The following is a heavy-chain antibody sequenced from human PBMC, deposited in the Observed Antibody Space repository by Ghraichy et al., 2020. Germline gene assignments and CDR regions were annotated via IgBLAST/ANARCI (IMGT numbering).Heavy chain of an antibody. CDR1: GFTFSSYA. Sequence: GESLNISCAASGFTFSSYAMSWVRQAPGKGLEWVSAISGSGGSTYYADSVKGRFTISRDNSKNTLYLQMNSLRAEDTAVYYCAKDHFIVPAAIVYAFDIWGQGTMVTVSS. V-gene: IGHV3-23*01. CDR2: ISGSGGST. D-gene: IGHD2-2*01. J-gene: IGHJ3*02. CDR3: AKDHFIVPAAIVYAFDI.